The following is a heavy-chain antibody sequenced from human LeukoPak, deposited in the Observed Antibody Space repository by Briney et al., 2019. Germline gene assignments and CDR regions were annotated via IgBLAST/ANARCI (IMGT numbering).Heavy chain of an antibody. CDR2: ISGTSSYI. Sequence: GVLRRSCAASGFTFSSYSMKWVRQAPGKGLEWVSSISGTSSYIYYADSVQGRFTVSRDNAKNSLYLQMNSLTAEDTAVYYCASGGGYCGGDCYGIDYWGQGALVTVSS. CDR3: ASGGGYCGGDCYGIDY. D-gene: IGHD2-21*02. CDR1: GFTFSSYS. J-gene: IGHJ4*02. V-gene: IGHV3-21*01.